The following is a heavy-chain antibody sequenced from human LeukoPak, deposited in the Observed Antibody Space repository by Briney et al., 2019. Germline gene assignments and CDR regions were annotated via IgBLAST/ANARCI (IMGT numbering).Heavy chain of an antibody. CDR1: GFTFSSYA. CDR2: ISYDGSNK. D-gene: IGHD3-3*01. J-gene: IGHJ4*02. V-gene: IGHV3-30-3*01. CDR3: ARGPDPLTILGVVIRSPFDY. Sequence: GGSLRLSCAASGFTFSSYAMHWVRQAPGKGLEWVAVISYDGSNKYYADSVKGRFTISRDNSKNTLYLQMNSLRAEDTAVYYCARGPDPLTILGVVIRSPFDYWGQGTLVAVSS.